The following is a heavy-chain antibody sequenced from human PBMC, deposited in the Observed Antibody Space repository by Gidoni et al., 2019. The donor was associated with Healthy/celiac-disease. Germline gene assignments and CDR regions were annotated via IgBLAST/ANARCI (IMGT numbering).Heavy chain of an antibody. D-gene: IGHD3-3*01. CDR2: ISYDGSKQ. CDR1: GFTFRSYG. Sequence: QVQLVESGGGVVQPGRSLRRSCAASGFTFRSYGMNWVRQAPGNGLEWVAVISYDGSKQYYADSVKGRFTISRDNSKNTLYLQMNSLRAEDTAVYYCAKTRGLRFLEWLDYYYYMDVWGKGTTVTVSS. V-gene: IGHV3-30*18. J-gene: IGHJ6*03. CDR3: AKTRGLRFLEWLDYYYYMDV.